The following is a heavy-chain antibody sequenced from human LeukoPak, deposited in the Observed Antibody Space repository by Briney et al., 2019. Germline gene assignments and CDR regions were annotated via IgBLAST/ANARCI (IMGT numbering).Heavy chain of an antibody. CDR2: IYHSGST. CDR3: ARGDHRQYYYYGMDV. D-gene: IGHD1-14*01. V-gene: IGHV4-30-2*01. Sequence: SETLSLTCAVSGGSISSGGYSWSWIRQPPGKGLEWIGYIYHSGSTYYNPSLKSRVTISVDRSKNQFSLKLSSVSAADTAVYYCARGDHRQYYYYGMDVWGQGTTVTVSS. J-gene: IGHJ6*02. CDR1: GGSISSGGYS.